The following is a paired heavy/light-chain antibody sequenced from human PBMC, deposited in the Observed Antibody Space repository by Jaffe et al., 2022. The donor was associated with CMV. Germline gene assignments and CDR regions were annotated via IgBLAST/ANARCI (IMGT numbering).Light chain of an antibody. J-gene: IGLJ1*01. CDR1: NSNIGSNT. CDR2: SNN. Sequence: QSVLTQPPSASGTPGQRVTISCSGSNSNIGSNTVNWYQQLPGTAPKLLIFSNNQRPSGVPARFSGSKSGTSASLAISGLQSEDEADYYCAAWDDSLSVLFGTGTKVTVL. CDR3: AAWDDSLSVL. V-gene: IGLV1-44*01.
Heavy chain of an antibody. J-gene: IGHJ5*02. D-gene: IGHD3-10*01. V-gene: IGHV3-7*03. CDR3: AREVNIMVRGATQWFDH. CDR2: IKLDGSEK. Sequence: EVQLVESGGGLVQPGGSLRLSCAASGFIFRNSWMTWVRQAPGKGLEWVANIKLDGSEKYYVDSVKGRFTISRDNSENSVYLQMNSLRAEDTATYYCAREVNIMVRGATQWFDHWGQGIQVTVSS. CDR1: GFIFRNSW.